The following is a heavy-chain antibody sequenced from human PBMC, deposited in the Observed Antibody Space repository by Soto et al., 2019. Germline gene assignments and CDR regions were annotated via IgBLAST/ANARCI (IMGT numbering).Heavy chain of an antibody. CDR1: GGTFSSYA. CDR3: ARDRVVVPAARYYYYYYGMDV. D-gene: IGHD2-2*01. J-gene: IGHJ6*02. Sequence: SVKVSCKTSGGTFSSYAISWVRQAPGQGLEWMGGIIPIFGTANYAQKFQGRVTITADESTSTAYMEPSSLRSEDTAVYYCARDRVVVPAARYYYYYYGMDVWGQGTTVTVSS. V-gene: IGHV1-69*13. CDR2: IIPIFGTA.